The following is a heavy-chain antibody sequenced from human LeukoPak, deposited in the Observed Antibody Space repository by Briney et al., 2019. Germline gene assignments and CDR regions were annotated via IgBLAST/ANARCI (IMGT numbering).Heavy chain of an antibody. Sequence: GGSLRLSCAASGFTFSSYAMSWVRQAPGKGLEWVSVIYSGGSTYYADSVKGRFTISRDNSKNTLYLQMNSLRAEGTAVYYCARDLITMVRGVIQASHFDYWGQGTLVTVSS. CDR1: GFTFSSYA. V-gene: IGHV3-66*01. CDR3: ARDLITMVRGVIQASHFDY. CDR2: IYSGGST. J-gene: IGHJ4*02. D-gene: IGHD3-10*01.